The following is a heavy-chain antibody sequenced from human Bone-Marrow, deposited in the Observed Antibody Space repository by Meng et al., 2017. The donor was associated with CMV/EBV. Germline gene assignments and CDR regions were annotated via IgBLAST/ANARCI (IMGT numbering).Heavy chain of an antibody. J-gene: IGHJ6*02. CDR1: GGTFSRYA. V-gene: IGHV1-69*05. Sequence: SVKVSCKASGGTFSRYAISWVRQAPGQGLEWMGGIIPMFGTRNYAQKFQGRLSITTGEPTSAAYMELRSLRSEDTAVYYCVRGRGDTVGPRHYHYELDAWGQGTTVTVSS. CDR3: VRGRGDTVGPRHYHYELDA. CDR2: IIPMFGTR. D-gene: IGHD4-23*01.